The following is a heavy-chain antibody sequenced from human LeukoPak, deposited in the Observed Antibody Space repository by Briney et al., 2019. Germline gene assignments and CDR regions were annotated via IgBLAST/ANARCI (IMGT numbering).Heavy chain of an antibody. D-gene: IGHD1-26*01. CDR2: IGGGGEYT. Sequence: PGGSLRLSCAASGFIVSSNYMTWVRQAPGKGLEWVSTIGGGGEYTYYADSVKGRFIISRDNSKNTFYLQMNSLRAEDTAVYYCAKVLSGSQDYWGQGTLVTVFS. CDR3: AKVLSGSQDY. J-gene: IGHJ4*02. CDR1: GFIVSSNY. V-gene: IGHV3-53*01.